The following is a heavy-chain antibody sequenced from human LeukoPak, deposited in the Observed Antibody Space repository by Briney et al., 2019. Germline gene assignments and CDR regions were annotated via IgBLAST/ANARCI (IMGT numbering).Heavy chain of an antibody. J-gene: IGHJ4*02. CDR3: AGIDAPPHRDGYNYAPRDY. CDR2: ISYDGSNK. D-gene: IGHD5-24*01. Sequence: PGGSLRLSCAASGFTFSSYAMHWVRQAPGKGLEWVAVISYDGSNKYYADSVKGRFTISRDNSKNTLYLQMNSLRAEDTAVYYCAGIDAPPHRDGYNYAPRDYWGQGTLVTVSS. V-gene: IGHV3-30-3*01. CDR1: GFTFSSYA.